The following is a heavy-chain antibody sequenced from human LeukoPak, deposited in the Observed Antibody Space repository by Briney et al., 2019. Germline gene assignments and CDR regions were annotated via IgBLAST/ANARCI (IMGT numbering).Heavy chain of an antibody. CDR2: ISAYNGNT. Sequence: ASVKVSCKVSGYTLTELSMHWVRQAPGQGLEWMGWISAYNGNTNYAQKLQGRVTMTTDTSTSTAYMELRSLRSDDTAVYYCAVDFWSGYSNYYYGMDVWGQGTTVTVSS. J-gene: IGHJ6*02. CDR3: AVDFWSGYSNYYYGMDV. CDR1: GYTLTELS. V-gene: IGHV1-18*01. D-gene: IGHD3-3*01.